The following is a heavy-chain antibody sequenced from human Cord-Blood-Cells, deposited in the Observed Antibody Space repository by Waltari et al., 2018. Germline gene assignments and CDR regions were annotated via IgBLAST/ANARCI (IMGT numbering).Heavy chain of an antibody. CDR3: AREFYSGSYYFDY. D-gene: IGHD1-26*01. J-gene: IGHJ4*02. CDR1: GFTVSSNY. Sequence: EVQLVESGGGLIQPGGSLRLSGAASGFTVSSNYMSWVRQAPGKVLEWVSVIYSGGSTYYADSVKGRFTISRDNSKNTLYLQMNSLRAEDTAVYYCAREFYSGSYYFDYWGQGTLVTVSS. V-gene: IGHV3-53*01. CDR2: IYSGGST.